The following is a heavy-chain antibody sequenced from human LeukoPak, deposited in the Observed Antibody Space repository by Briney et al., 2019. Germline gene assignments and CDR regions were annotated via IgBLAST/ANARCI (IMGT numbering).Heavy chain of an antibody. CDR3: ATYTQHFGAPGGTDY. D-gene: IGHD2-15*01. CDR1: GFTFRDYW. Sequence: GGSLRLSCAVSGFTFRDYWMRWDRQAPGKGLEWVASIDKDGSEKRYVDSVKGRFTISRDNAKNSVYLQMTSLGAEDTAVYYCATYTQHFGAPGGTDYWGLGTLVTVSS. CDR2: IDKDGSEK. V-gene: IGHV3-7*01. J-gene: IGHJ4*02.